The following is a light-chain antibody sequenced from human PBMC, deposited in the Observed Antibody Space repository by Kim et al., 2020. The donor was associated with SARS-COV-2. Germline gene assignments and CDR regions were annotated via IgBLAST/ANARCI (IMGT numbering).Light chain of an antibody. V-gene: IGLV1-44*01. Sequence: ELTQPPSASGTPGQRVTISCSGSSSNIGSNTVHWYQQLPGTAPKLLIYSNNQRPSGVPDRFSGSKSGTSASLAISGHQSEDEADYYCAAWDDSLNGRVFGGGTKLTVL. J-gene: IGLJ3*02. CDR3: AAWDDSLNGRV. CDR1: SSNIGSNT. CDR2: SNN.